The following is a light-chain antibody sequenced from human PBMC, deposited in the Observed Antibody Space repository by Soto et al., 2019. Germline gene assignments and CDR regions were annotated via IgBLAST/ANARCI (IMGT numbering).Light chain of an antibody. CDR2: FGS. V-gene: IGKV2-28*01. Sequence: EIVMTQSPLTLPVTPGERASISCSSSQVLLYNNTYHYLDWYVQKPGQSPQLLIYFGSNRAPGVPDRFSGSGSGTDFTLKINRVEAEDVGTYYCQQHSNWPLTFGGGTKVDIK. CDR1: QVLLYNNTYHY. CDR3: QQHSNWPLT. J-gene: IGKJ4*01.